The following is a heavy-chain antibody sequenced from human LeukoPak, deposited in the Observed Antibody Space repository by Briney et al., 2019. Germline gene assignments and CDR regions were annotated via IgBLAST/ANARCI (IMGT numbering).Heavy chain of an antibody. J-gene: IGHJ6*03. V-gene: IGHV1-69*05. CDR3: AREAPSGSYYDSSGYSGYYYYMDV. CDR1: GYTFTGYY. CDR2: VIPIFGTA. Sequence: SVKVSCXASGYTFTGYYMHWVRQAPGQGLEWMGGVIPIFGTANYAQKFQGRVTITTDESTSTAYMELSSLRSEDTAVYYCAREAPSGSYYDSSGYSGYYYYMDVWGKGTTVTVSS. D-gene: IGHD3-22*01.